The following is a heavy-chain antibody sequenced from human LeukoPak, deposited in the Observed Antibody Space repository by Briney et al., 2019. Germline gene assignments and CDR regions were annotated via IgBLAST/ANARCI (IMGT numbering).Heavy chain of an antibody. CDR2: ISWNSDSI. J-gene: IGHJ4*02. CDR1: GFTFDDYA. Sequence: GGSLRLPCAVSGFTFDDYAMHWVRQAPGKGLEWVSGISWNSDSIGYADSVRGRFTISRDNAKNSVYLQMNSLRAEDTALYYCAKGQREWSGSYESKWGQGTLVTVSS. V-gene: IGHV3-9*01. CDR3: AKGQREWSGSYESK. D-gene: IGHD1-26*01.